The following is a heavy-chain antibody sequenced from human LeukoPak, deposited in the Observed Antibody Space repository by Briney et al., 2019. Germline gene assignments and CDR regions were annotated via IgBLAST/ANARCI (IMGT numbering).Heavy chain of an antibody. Sequence: ASVKVSCKASGYTFTGYYMHWVRQAPGQGLEWMGWINPNSGGTNYAQKFQGRVTMTRDTSISTAYMELSRLRSDDTAVYYCAREGPYGSGSPDYWGQGTLVTVSS. V-gene: IGHV1-2*02. D-gene: IGHD3-10*01. CDR1: GYTFTGYY. CDR3: AREGPYGSGSPDY. CDR2: INPNSGGT. J-gene: IGHJ4*02.